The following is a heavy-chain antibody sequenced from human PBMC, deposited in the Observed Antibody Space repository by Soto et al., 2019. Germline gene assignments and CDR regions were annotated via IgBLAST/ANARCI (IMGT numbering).Heavy chain of an antibody. CDR1: GGSISSDNW. V-gene: IGHV4-4*02. CDR3: ARASASSMLRGVIIN. CDR2: MYHSGNT. D-gene: IGHD3-10*01. Sequence: QVQLQESDPGLVKPSGTLSLTCAVSGGSISSDNWWSWVRQPPGKGLEWIGEMYHSGNTNYNPSLKSRVTISVDKSKNQFSMKMTSVTAADTALYYCARASASSMLRGVIINWGQGTQVTVSS. J-gene: IGHJ4*02.